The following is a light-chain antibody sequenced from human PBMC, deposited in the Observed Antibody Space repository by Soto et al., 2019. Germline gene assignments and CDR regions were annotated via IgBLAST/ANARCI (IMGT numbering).Light chain of an antibody. J-gene: IGLJ3*02. CDR2: STS. V-gene: IGLV7-43*01. Sequence: QAVVTQEPSLTVSPGGTVTLTCASSTGAVTGGYYPNWFQRKPGQAPRPLIYSTSNKHSWTPARFSGSLLGGKAALTLSGVQPEDEADYYCQAYDYSLTASVFGGGTKVTVL. CDR1: TGAVTGGYY. CDR3: QAYDYSLTASV.